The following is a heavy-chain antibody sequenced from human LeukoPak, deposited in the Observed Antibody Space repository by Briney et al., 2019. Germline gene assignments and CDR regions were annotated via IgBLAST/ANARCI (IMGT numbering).Heavy chain of an antibody. CDR2: ISGSGGST. Sequence: GGSLRLSCAASGFTFSSYAMSWVRXAPGKGLEXVSAISGSGGSTYYADSVKGRFTISRDNSKNTLYLQMNSLRAEDTAVYYCAKDVNILTGYFLDYWGQGTLVTVSS. J-gene: IGHJ4*02. CDR1: GFTFSSYA. CDR3: AKDVNILTGYFLDY. V-gene: IGHV3-23*01. D-gene: IGHD3-9*01.